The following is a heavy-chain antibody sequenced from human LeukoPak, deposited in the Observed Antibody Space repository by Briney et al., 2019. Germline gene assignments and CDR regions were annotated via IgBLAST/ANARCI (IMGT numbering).Heavy chain of an antibody. Sequence: SETLSLTCTVSGGSISSGGYYWSWIRQPPGRGLEWIGYIYHSGSTYYNPSLKSRVTISVDRSKNQFSLKLSSVTAADTAVYYCARAGGGLTIFIWGQGTMVTVTS. CDR3: ARAGGGLTIFI. J-gene: IGHJ3*02. V-gene: IGHV4-30-2*01. CDR2: IYHSGST. D-gene: IGHD3-3*01. CDR1: GGSISSGGYY.